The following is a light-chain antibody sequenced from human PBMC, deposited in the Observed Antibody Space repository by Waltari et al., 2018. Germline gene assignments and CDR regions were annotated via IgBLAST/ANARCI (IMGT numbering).Light chain of an antibody. J-gene: IGKJ3*01. CDR2: AAS. V-gene: IGKV1-6*01. Sequence: AIQMTQSPSSLSASVGDRVTITCRASEDIKNNLGWFQQTPGGAPKLLIFAASNLRSGVPSRCSGSGSGSGTDFTLTITSLQPEDFATYYCLQDYNYPFTFGPGTKVDIK. CDR1: EDIKNN. CDR3: LQDYNYPFT.